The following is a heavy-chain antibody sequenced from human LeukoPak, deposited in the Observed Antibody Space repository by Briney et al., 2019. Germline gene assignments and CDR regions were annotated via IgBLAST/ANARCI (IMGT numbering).Heavy chain of an antibody. CDR3: ATYKGKVRGVTIYYYYYMDV. Sequence: SETLSLTCTVSGGSISSSSYYWGWIRQPPGKGLEWIGSIYYSGTTYYNPSLESRVTISVDTSKNQFSLKLSSVTAADTAVYYCATYKGKVRGVTIYYYYYMDVWGKGTTVTISS. CDR1: GGSISSSSYY. CDR2: IYYSGTT. J-gene: IGHJ6*03. D-gene: IGHD3-10*01. V-gene: IGHV4-39*07.